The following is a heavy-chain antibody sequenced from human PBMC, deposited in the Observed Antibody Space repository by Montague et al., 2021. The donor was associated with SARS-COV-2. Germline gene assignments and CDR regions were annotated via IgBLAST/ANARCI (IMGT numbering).Heavy chain of an antibody. CDR3: ARDRDWDDWCGMDV. D-gene: IGHD2-21*01. J-gene: IGHJ6*02. CDR1: GFIFSSYE. CDR2: ISSSGGGSTK. V-gene: IGHV3-48*03. Sequence: SLRLSCAASGFIFSSYEMNWVRQAPGKGLEWISYISSSGGGSTKHYTDSVKGRFTISRDNAKNSLYLQMNGLRVEDTAIYYCARDRDWDDWCGMDVWGQGTTATVSS.